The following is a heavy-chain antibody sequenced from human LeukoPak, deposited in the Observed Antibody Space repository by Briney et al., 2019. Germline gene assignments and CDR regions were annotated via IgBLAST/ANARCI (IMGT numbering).Heavy chain of an antibody. V-gene: IGHV1-8*01. CDR3: AILPITMVESKHYYYYYGMDV. J-gene: IGHJ6*02. CDR2: MNPNSGNT. CDR1: GYTFTSYD. D-gene: IGHD3-10*01. Sequence: GASVKVSCKASGYTFTSYDINWVRQGTGQGLEWMGWMNPNSGNTGYAQKFQGRVTMTRNTSISTAYMELSSLRSEDTAVYYCAILPITMVESKHYYYYYGMDVWGQGTTVTVSS.